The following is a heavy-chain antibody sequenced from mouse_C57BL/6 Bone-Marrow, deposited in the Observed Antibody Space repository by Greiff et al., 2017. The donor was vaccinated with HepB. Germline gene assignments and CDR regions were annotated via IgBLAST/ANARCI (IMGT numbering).Heavy chain of an antibody. CDR2: IRLKSDNYAT. D-gene: IGHD2-12*01. CDR3: TAYYSWYFDV. V-gene: IGHV6-3*01. CDR1: GFTFSNYW. Sequence: DVKLVESGGGLVQPGGSMKLSCVASGFTFSNYWMNWVRQSPEKGLEWVAQIRLKSDNYATHYAESVKGRFTISRDDSKSSVYLQMNNLRAEDTGIYYCTAYYSWYFDVWGTGTTVTVSS. J-gene: IGHJ1*03.